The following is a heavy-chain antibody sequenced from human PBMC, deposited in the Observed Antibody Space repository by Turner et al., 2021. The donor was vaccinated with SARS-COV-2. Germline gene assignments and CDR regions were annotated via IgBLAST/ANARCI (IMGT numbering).Heavy chain of an antibody. CDR2: INPNRGGT. V-gene: IGHV1-2*02. D-gene: IGHD6-19*01. CDR1: GYTFTGYY. CDR3: ASSANSSGWHY. J-gene: IGHJ4*02. Sequence: QVQLVQSGAEVKKPRASVKVSCKASGYTFTGYYMHWVRQAPGQGLEWMGWINPNRGGTNYAQKFQGRVTMTRDTSISTVYMELSRLRSDDTAVYYCASSANSSGWHYWGQGTLVTVSS.